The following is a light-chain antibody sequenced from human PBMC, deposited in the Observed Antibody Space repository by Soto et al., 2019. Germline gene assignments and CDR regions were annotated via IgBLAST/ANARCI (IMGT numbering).Light chain of an antibody. J-gene: IGKJ5*01. CDR1: QSVSSN. Sequence: EIVMTQSPATLSVSPGERSTLSCSASQSVSSNLAWHQQKPGQAPRILMYDASTRATGIPARFSGSGSGTDFTLTISRLEPEDFAVYYCQQRSNWPITFGQGTRLEIK. CDR3: QQRSNWPIT. V-gene: IGKV3-11*01. CDR2: DAS.